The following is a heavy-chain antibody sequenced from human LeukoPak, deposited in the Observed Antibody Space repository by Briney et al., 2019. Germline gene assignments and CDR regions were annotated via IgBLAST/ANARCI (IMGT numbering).Heavy chain of an antibody. CDR2: IYYSGST. D-gene: IGHD3-3*01. Sequence: LRLSCAASGFTFDDYAMNWVRQAPGKGLEWIGYIYYSGSTNYNPSLKSRVTISVDTSKNQFSLKLSSVTAADTAVYYCARVLGIFGVVIDYAAFDIWGQGTMVTVSS. V-gene: IGHV4-59*01. J-gene: IGHJ3*02. CDR3: ARVLGIFGVVIDYAAFDI. CDR1: GFTFDDYA.